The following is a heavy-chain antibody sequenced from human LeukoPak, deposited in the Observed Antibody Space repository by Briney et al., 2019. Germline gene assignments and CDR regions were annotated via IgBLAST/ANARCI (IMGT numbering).Heavy chain of an antibody. D-gene: IGHD6-6*01. Sequence: SVKVSCKASGYSFITYGISWVRQAPGQGLEWMGGIIPIFGTANYAQKFQGRVTITADESTSTAYMELSSLRSEDTAVYYCARSIAARPVDYWGQGTLVTVSS. V-gene: IGHV1-69*13. CDR1: GYSFITYG. CDR3: ARSIAARPVDY. J-gene: IGHJ4*02. CDR2: IIPIFGTA.